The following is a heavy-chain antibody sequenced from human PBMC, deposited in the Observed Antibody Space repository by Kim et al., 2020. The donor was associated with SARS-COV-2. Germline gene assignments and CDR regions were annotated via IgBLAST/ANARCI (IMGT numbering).Heavy chain of an antibody. CDR3: ARVPHYDSSGYYFDY. V-gene: IGHV3-74*01. D-gene: IGHD3-22*01. J-gene: IGHJ4*02. Sequence: ADYVKGRFTISRDNAKNTLYLEMNNLRVEDTAVYYCARVPHYDSSGYYFDYWGQGTLVSVSP.